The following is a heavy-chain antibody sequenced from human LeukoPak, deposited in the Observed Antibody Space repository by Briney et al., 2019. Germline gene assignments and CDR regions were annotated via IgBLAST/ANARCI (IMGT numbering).Heavy chain of an antibody. CDR3: ARGGSGWYGDFDY. J-gene: IGHJ4*02. V-gene: IGHV1-2*02. D-gene: IGHD6-19*01. CDR2: INPNSGGT. CDR1: GYTFTGYY. Sequence: ASVKVSCKASGYTFTGYYMHWVRQAPGQGLEWMGWINPNSGGTNYAQKLQGRVTMTTDTSTSTAYMELRSLRSDDTAVYYCARGGSGWYGDFDYWGQGTLVTVSS.